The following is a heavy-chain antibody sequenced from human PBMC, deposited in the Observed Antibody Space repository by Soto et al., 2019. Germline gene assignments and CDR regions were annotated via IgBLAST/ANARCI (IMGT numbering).Heavy chain of an antibody. J-gene: IGHJ1*01. CDR1: GFTFDDYA. CDR3: AKGSSSTVTSAEYFQH. D-gene: IGHD4-17*01. CDR2: ISWNSGSI. Sequence: GGSLRLSCAASGFTFDDYAMHWVRQAPGKGLEWVSGISWNSGSIGYADSVKGRFTISRDNAKNSLYLQMNSLRAEDTALYYCAKGSSSTVTSAEYFQHWGQGTLVTVSS. V-gene: IGHV3-9*01.